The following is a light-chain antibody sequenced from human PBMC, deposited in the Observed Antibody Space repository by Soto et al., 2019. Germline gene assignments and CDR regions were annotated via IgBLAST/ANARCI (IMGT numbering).Light chain of an antibody. CDR2: WAY. J-gene: IGKJ1*01. CDR1: QSVLYSSNNKNY. V-gene: IGKV4-1*01. Sequence: DIVMTQSPDSLAVSLGERDTTNCKSSQSVLYSSNNKNYLAWYPQKPRQPPKLLIYWAYTWESGVPDRFSSSGTGTDFTLTNSSLQAEDVAVYYCQQYYSTPLACGQRTKVVIK. CDR3: QQYYSTPLA.